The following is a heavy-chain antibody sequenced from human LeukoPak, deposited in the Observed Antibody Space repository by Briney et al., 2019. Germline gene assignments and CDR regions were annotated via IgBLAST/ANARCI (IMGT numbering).Heavy chain of an antibody. CDR1: GFTFSSYA. D-gene: IGHD3-22*01. CDR2: ISYDGSNK. J-gene: IGHJ4*02. CDR3: ARNGYYYDSSGYYYDSYYFDY. Sequence: GRSLRLSCAASGFTFSSYAIHWVRQAPGKGLEWVAVISYDGSNKYYADSVKGRFTISRDNSKNTLYLQMNSLRAEDTAVYYCARNGYYYDSSGYYYDSYYFDYWGQGTLVTVSS. V-gene: IGHV3-30-3*01.